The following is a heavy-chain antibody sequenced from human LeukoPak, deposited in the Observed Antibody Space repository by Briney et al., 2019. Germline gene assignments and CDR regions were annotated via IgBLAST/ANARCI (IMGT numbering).Heavy chain of an antibody. CDR2: IYYSGST. D-gene: IGHD6-6*01. Sequence: SETLSLTCTVSGGSISSSSYYWGWIRQPPGKGLEWIGSIYYSGSTYYNPSLKSRVTISVDTSKNQFSLKLSSVTAADTAVYYCARATYSSSLIYYYYYMDVWGKGTTVTVSS. J-gene: IGHJ6*03. CDR1: GGSISSSSYY. V-gene: IGHV4-39*07. CDR3: ARATYSSSLIYYYYYMDV.